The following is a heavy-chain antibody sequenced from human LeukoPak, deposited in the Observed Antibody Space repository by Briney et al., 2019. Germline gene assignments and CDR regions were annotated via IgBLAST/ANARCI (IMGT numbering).Heavy chain of an antibody. V-gene: IGHV4-30-2*01. D-gene: IGHD5-12*01. Sequence: SETLSLTCAVSGGSISSGGYSWSWIRQPPGKGLEWIGYIYHSGSTYYNPSLKSRVTISVDRSKNQFSLKLSSVTAADTAVYYCARARYSGYDRPIDYWGQGTLVTVPS. CDR2: IYHSGST. CDR3: ARARYSGYDRPIDY. CDR1: GGSISSGGYS. J-gene: IGHJ4*02.